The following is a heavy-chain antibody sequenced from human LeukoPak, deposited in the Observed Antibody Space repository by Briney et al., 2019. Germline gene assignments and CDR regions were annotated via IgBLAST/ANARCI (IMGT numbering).Heavy chain of an antibody. V-gene: IGHV3-30-3*01. CDR1: GFTFSSYA. J-gene: IGHJ4*02. CDR2: ISYDGSNK. D-gene: IGHD2-2*01. CDR3: ARADQIGYCSSTSCSSFDY. Sequence: GRSLRLSCAASGFTFSSYAMHWVRQAPGKGLEWVAVISYDGSNKYYADSVKGRFTISRDNSKNTLYLQMNSLRAEDTAVYYCARADQIGYCSSTSCSSFDYWGQGILVTVSS.